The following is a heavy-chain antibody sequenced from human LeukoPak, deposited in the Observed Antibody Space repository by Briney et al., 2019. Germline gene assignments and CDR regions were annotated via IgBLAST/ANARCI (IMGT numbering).Heavy chain of an antibody. CDR3: ARLGNERITIFGVVIGNNWFDP. V-gene: IGHV4-39*01. CDR1: GGSISSSSYY. J-gene: IGHJ5*02. CDR2: IYYSGST. Sequence: SETLSLTCTVSGGSISSSSYYWGWIRQPPGKGLEWIGSIYYSGSTYYNPSLKSRVTISVDTSKNQFSLKLSSVTAADTAVYYCARLGNERITIFGVVIGNNWFDPWGQGTLVTASS. D-gene: IGHD3-3*01.